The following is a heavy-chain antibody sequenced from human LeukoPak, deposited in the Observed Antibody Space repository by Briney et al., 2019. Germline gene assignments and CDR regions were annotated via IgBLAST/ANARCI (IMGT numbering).Heavy chain of an antibody. J-gene: IGHJ4*02. CDR2: IKQDGSEK. CDR1: GFTFSSYW. V-gene: IGHV3-7*01. CDR3: ATTSGTYYYDSSGYYASVKGLFDY. Sequence: PAGSLRLSCAASGFTFSSYWMSWVRQAPGKGLEWVANIKQDGSEKYYVDSVKGRFTISRDNAKNSLYLKMNSLRAEDTAVYYCATTSGTYYYDSSGYYASVKGLFDYWGQGTLVTVSS. D-gene: IGHD3-22*01.